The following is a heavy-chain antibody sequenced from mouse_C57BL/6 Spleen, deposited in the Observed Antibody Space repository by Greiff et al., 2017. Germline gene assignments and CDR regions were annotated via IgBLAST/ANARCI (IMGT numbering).Heavy chain of an antibody. CDR1: GYTFTSYW. CDR3: TRKEGSYGSSPYYYAMDY. D-gene: IGHD1-1*01. V-gene: IGHV1-5*01. CDR2: IYPGNSDT. J-gene: IGHJ4*01. Sequence: VQLQQSGTVLARPGASVKMSCKTSGYTFTSYWMHWVKQRPGQGLEWIGAIYPGNSDTSYNQKFKGKAKLTAVTSASTAYMELSSLTNEDSAVYYCTRKEGSYGSSPYYYAMDYWGQGTSVTVSS.